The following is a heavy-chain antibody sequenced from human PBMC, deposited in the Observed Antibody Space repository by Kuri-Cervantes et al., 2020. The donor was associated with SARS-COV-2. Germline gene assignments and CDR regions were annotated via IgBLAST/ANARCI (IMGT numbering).Heavy chain of an antibody. J-gene: IGHJ4*02. CDR2: ISGGGDST. CDR1: GFTFSTYA. V-gene: IGHV3-23*01. CDR3: AKFSDCSSTSCYTGWWDY. Sequence: GESLKISCAASGFTFSTYAMSWVRQAPGKGLEWVSTISGGGDSTYYADSVKGRFTISRDNSKNTLYLQMNGLRAEDTAVYYCAKFSDCSSTSCYTGWWDYWGQGTLVTVSS. D-gene: IGHD2-2*02.